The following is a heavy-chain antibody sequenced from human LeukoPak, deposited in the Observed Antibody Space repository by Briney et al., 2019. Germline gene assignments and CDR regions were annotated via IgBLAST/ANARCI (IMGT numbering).Heavy chain of an antibody. Sequence: GKSLRLSCAASGFTFSTYTMHWVRQAPGKGLEWVALISYEGSKQNYADSVKGRFTISRDNSQNTLYLEMSGLRTEDTAVYYCARAPYTSGWYFAFDYWGQRTMVTDSS. V-gene: IGHV3-30-3*01. CDR2: ISYEGSKQ. CDR1: GFTFSTYT. D-gene: IGHD6-19*01. J-gene: IGHJ4*02. CDR3: ARAPYTSGWYFAFDY.